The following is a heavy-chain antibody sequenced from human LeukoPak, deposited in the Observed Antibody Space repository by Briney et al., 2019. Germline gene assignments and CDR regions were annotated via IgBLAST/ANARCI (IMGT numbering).Heavy chain of an antibody. J-gene: IGHJ5*02. V-gene: IGHV4-34*01. CDR1: GGSFSGYY. D-gene: IGHD3-22*01. Sequence: SETLSLTCAVYGGSFSGYYWSWIRQPPGKGLEWIGEINHIGSTNYNPSLKSRVTISVDTSKNQFSLKLSSVTAEDKAVYYCATGRPSYYYDSSGYEFDPWGQGTLVTVSS. CDR2: INHIGST. CDR3: ATGRPSYYYDSSGYEFDP.